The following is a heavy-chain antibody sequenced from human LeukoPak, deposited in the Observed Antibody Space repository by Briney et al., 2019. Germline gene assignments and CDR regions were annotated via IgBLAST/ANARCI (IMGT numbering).Heavy chain of an antibody. D-gene: IGHD1-26*01. Sequence: PGGSLRLSCAASGFTFKNFGMNWVRQAPGKGLEWVSGISGSGGSTFYADSVKGRFSVSRDNSKNTLYLQMNSLRVGDTAVYYCAKVIVGTTAFDYWGQGTLVTVSS. J-gene: IGHJ4*02. V-gene: IGHV3-23*01. CDR1: GFTFKNFG. CDR2: ISGSGGST. CDR3: AKVIVGTTAFDY.